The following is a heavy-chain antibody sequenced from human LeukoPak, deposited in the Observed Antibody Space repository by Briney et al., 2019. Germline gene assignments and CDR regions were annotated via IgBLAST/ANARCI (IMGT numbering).Heavy chain of an antibody. Sequence: GGSLRLSCAASGFTFSSYWMSWVRQAPGKGLEWVANIKQDRSEKYYVDSVKGRFTISRDNAKNSLYLQMNSLRAEDTAVYYCARDTAAGLYYFDYWGQGTLVTVSS. CDR3: ARDTAAGLYYFDY. CDR1: GFTFSSYW. V-gene: IGHV3-7*01. J-gene: IGHJ4*02. CDR2: IKQDRSEK. D-gene: IGHD6-13*01.